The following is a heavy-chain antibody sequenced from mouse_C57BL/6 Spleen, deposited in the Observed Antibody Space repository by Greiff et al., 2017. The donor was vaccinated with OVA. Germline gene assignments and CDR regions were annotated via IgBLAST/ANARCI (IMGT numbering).Heavy chain of an antibody. CDR1: GYTFTSYS. J-gene: IGHJ3*01. Sequence: QVQLQQPGAELVKPGASVKLSCKASGYTFTSYSMHWVKQRPGQGLEWIGMFHPSSGSTNYNEKFKSKATLTVDKSSSTAYMQLSSLTSEDSAVYYCARDYGSVFAYWGQGTLVTVSA. CDR3: ARDYGSVFAY. V-gene: IGHV1-64*01. CDR2: FHPSSGST. D-gene: IGHD1-1*01.